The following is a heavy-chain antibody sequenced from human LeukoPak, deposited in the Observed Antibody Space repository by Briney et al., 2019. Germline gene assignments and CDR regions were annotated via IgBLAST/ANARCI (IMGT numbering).Heavy chain of an antibody. J-gene: IGHJ4*02. Sequence: GGSLRLSCAASGFTFSSYAMSWVRQAPGKGLEWVSAISGTGSSTYSADSVKGRFTISRDNSENTLYLQMNSLRAEDTAVYYCAKVVEVSLTRTGIDYWGQGTLVTVSS. V-gene: IGHV3-23*01. CDR1: GFTFSSYA. CDR2: ISGTGSST. D-gene: IGHD3-10*01. CDR3: AKVVEVSLTRTGIDY.